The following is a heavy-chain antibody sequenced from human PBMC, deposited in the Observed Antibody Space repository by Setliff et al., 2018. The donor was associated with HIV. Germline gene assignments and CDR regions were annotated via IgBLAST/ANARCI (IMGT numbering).Heavy chain of an antibody. V-gene: IGHV1-2*02. CDR3: ARGSGYTRSWVPGGS. D-gene: IGHD6-13*01. CDR1: GYTFTGYY. J-gene: IGHJ3*01. CDR2: INPNSGGT. Sequence: ASVKVSCKASGYTFTGYYMHWVRQAPGQGLEWMVWINPNSGGTNYAQKFQGRVTMTRDTSISTAYMELSRVKSYDTAVYYCARGSGYTRSWVPGGSWGQGTMVTVSS.